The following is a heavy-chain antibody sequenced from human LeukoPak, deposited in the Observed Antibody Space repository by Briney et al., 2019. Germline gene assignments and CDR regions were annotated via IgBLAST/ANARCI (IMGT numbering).Heavy chain of an antibody. CDR2: IHGDESGT. D-gene: IGHD3-10*01. J-gene: IGHJ4*02. CDR1: GFIFNNHW. Sequence: GGSLRLSCAASGFIFNNHWMHWVRQTPGEGLVWVARIHGDESGTIYADSVKGRFTISRDNSRSTLYLQMNSLRPEDTAIYYCAREGYYGSGSPPSLYFDYWGQGTLVTVSS. V-gene: IGHV3-74*01. CDR3: AREGYYGSGSPPSLYFDY.